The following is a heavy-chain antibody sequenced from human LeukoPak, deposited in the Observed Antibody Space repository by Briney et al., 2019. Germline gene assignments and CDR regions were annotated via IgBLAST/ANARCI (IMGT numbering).Heavy chain of an antibody. D-gene: IGHD2-2*01. CDR2: INHSGST. Sequence: SETLSLTCAVYGGSSSGYYWSWIRQPPGKGLEWIGEINHSGSTNYNPSLKSRVTISVDTSKNQFSLKLSSVTAADTAVYYCARARFVVVPYYGMDVWGQGTTVTVSS. CDR3: ARARFVVVPYYGMDV. J-gene: IGHJ6*02. CDR1: GGSSSGYY. V-gene: IGHV4-34*01.